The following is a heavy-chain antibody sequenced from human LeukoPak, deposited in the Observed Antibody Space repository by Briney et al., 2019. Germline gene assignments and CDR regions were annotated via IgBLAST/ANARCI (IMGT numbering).Heavy chain of an antibody. V-gene: IGHV4-61*02. D-gene: IGHD6-19*01. J-gene: IGHJ3*02. CDR2: IYTSGST. CDR3: ARDPVSSGWSGGDAFDI. CDR1: GGSISSGSYY. Sequence: SQTLSLTCTVSGGSISSGSYYWSWIRQPAGKGLEWIGRIYTSGSTNYNPSLKSRVTISVDTSKNQFSLKLSSVTAADTAVYYCARDPVSSGWSGGDAFDIWGQGTMVTVSS.